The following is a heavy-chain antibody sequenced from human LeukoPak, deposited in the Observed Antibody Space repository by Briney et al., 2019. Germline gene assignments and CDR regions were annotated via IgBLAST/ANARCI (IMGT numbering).Heavy chain of an antibody. Sequence: PGGSLRLSCAASGFTFSSHGMSWVRQAPGKGLEWVSTISGSGDYTYYADSVKGRFTISRDNSNNTLYLQMNSLRAEDTAVYYCARDDIRSGILASAGVRYWGQGTLVTVSS. CDR1: GFTFSSHG. CDR3: ARDDIRSGILASAGVRY. D-gene: IGHD2-15*01. V-gene: IGHV3-23*01. J-gene: IGHJ4*02. CDR2: ISGSGDYT.